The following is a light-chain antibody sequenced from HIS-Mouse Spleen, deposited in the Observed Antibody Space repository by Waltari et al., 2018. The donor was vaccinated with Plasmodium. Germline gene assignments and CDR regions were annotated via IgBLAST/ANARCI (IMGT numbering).Light chain of an antibody. CDR1: ALPRKY. V-gene: IGLV3-10*01. CDR2: EDR. J-gene: IGLJ3*02. Sequence: SYELTQPPSVSVSPGQTARITCPGNALPRKYSYWYQQKSGQAPVQVIYEDRKRPSGIPERFSGSSSGTMATLTISGAQVEDEADYYCYSTDSSGNHRVFGGGNKLTVL. CDR3: YSTDSSGNHRV.